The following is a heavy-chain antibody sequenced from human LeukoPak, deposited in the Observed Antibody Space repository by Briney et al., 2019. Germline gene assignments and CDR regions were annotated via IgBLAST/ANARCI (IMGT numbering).Heavy chain of an antibody. D-gene: IGHD2-15*01. CDR1: GFTFGEDA. V-gene: IGHV3-49*03. CDR3: ARLIAVVVAASSYFDS. J-gene: IGHJ4*02. CDR2: IRTKSNGETA. Sequence: GRSLRLSCTASGFTFGEDAMSWFRQAPGKGPEWVGFIRTKSNGETAEYAASVKGRFSISRDDSKSIAYLQMNSLKTEDTGVYFCARLIAVVVAASSYFDSWGQGTRVTVSS.